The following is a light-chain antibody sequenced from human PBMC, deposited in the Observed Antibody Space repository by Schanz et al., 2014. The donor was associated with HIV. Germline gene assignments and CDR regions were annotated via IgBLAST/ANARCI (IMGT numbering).Light chain of an antibody. Sequence: EIVLTQSPGTLSLPPGERATLSCRASQSVSSSYLAWYQEKPGQTPRLLIYGASNRATGIPDRFSGSGSGTDFTLTITGLEPEDFAVYYCQHFDHSAVTFGGGTKVEIK. V-gene: IGKV3-20*01. CDR3: QHFDHSAVT. CDR2: GAS. CDR1: QSVSSSY. J-gene: IGKJ4*01.